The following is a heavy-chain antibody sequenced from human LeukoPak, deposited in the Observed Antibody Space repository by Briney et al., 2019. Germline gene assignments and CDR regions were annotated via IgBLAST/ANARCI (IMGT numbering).Heavy chain of an antibody. D-gene: IGHD1-7*01. J-gene: IGHJ5*02. V-gene: IGHV3-9*01. CDR1: GFTFDDYA. CDR3: AKGTPELQGWFDP. Sequence: GGSLRLSCAASGFTFDDYAMHWVRQAPGKGLEWVSGISWNSGGIGYADSVKGRFTISRDNAKNSLYLQMNSLRAEDTALYYCAKGTPELQGWFDPWGQGTLVTVSS. CDR2: ISWNSGGI.